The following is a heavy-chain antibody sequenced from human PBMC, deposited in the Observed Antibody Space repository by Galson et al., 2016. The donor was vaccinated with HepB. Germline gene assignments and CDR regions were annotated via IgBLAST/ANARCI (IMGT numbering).Heavy chain of an antibody. J-gene: IGHJ4*02. CDR3: AKDGGYTYALGY. V-gene: IGHV3-30*18. Sequence: SLRLSCAASEFSFSYSGMHWGRQAAGKGLEWVEAITYDGSKNYYADSMKGRFTISRDNSKNTLYLQMNSLRAEDTAVYYCAKDGGYTYALGYWGRGTLVTVSS. D-gene: IGHD5-18*01. CDR2: ITYDGSKN. CDR1: EFSFSYSG.